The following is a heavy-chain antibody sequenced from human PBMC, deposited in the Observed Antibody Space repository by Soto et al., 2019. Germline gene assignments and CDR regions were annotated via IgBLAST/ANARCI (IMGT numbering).Heavy chain of an antibody. Sequence: VGSLRLSCAASGFTFSSYEMNWVRQAPGKGLEWVSYISSSGSTIYYADSVKGRFTISRDNAKNSLYLQMNSLRAEDTAVYYCARVSDSSVPDYWGQGTLVTVSS. CDR3: ARVSDSSVPDY. D-gene: IGHD3-22*01. V-gene: IGHV3-48*03. J-gene: IGHJ4*02. CDR1: GFTFSSYE. CDR2: ISSSGSTI.